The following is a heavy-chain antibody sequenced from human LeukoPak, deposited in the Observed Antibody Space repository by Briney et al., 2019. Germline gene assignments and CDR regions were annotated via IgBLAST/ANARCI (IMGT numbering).Heavy chain of an antibody. D-gene: IGHD3-22*01. J-gene: IGHJ4*02. CDR3: TRIFYYGTRGYYPDF. Sequence: GGSLRLSCAASGFTFSSYSMNWVRQAPGKGLEWIGRSKNKDYAYSTVYAASVKGRFTFSRDDPKNSLYLQMNSLTTEDTAVYYCTRIFYYGTRGYYPDFWGQGTLVTVSS. CDR1: GFTFSSYS. V-gene: IGHV3-72*01. CDR2: SKNKDYAYST.